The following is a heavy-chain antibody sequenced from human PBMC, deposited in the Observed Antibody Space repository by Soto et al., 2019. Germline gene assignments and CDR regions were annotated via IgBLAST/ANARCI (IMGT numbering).Heavy chain of an antibody. CDR3: AKDPWAQLVLGNYFDY. V-gene: IGHV3-30*18. CDR1: GFTFSSYG. CDR2: ISYDGSNK. Sequence: QVQLVESGGGVVQPGRSLRLSCAASGFTFSSYGMHWVRQAPGKGLEWVAVISYDGSNKYYADSMKGRFTISRDNSKNTLYLQMNSLRAEDTAVYYCAKDPWAQLVLGNYFDYWGQGTLVTVSS. D-gene: IGHD6-13*01. J-gene: IGHJ4*02.